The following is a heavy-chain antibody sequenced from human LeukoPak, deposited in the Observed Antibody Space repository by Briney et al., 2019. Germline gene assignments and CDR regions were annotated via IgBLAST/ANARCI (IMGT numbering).Heavy chain of an antibody. CDR3: MKWGSAAGIQD. D-gene: IGHD6-13*01. V-gene: IGHV3-7*03. CDR2: INPAGSDT. J-gene: IGHJ4*02. Sequence: PGGSLRLSCEASGFTFSSHWMGWVRQAPGKGLEWVANINPAGSDTYYVDSVKGRFTISRDNAKKSTFLQMNSLRVEETALYYCMKWGSAAGIQDWGQGTLVTVSS. CDR1: GFTFSSHW.